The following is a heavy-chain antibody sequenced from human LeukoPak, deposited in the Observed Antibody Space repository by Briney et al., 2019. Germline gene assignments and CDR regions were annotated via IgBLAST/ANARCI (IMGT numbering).Heavy chain of an antibody. CDR1: GGSISSSSYY. CDR3: ATVDTATYYFVY. J-gene: IGHJ4*02. V-gene: IGHV4-39*01. D-gene: IGHD5-18*01. Sequence: PSETLSLTCTVSGGSISSSSYYWGWIRQPPGKGLEWIGSIYYSGSTYYNPSLKSRVTISVDTSKNQFSLKLSSVTAADTAVYYCATVDTATYYFVYWGQGTLVTVSS. CDR2: IYYSGST.